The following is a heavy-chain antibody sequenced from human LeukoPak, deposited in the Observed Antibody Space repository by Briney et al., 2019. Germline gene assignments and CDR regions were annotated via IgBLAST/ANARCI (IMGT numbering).Heavy chain of an antibody. J-gene: IGHJ5*02. CDR2: IYYSGST. CDR3: ARDRPHFWSGFLSYNWFDP. Sequence: PSETLSLTCTVSGGSISSSSYYWGWIRQPPGKGLEWIGSIYYSGSTYYNPSLKSRVTISVDTSKNQFSLKLNSVTAADTAVYYCARDRPHFWSGFLSYNWFDPWGQGTLVTDSS. D-gene: IGHD3-3*02. CDR1: GGSISSSSYY. V-gene: IGHV4-39*02.